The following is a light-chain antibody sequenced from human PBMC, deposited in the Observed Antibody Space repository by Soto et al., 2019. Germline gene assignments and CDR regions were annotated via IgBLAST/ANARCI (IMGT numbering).Light chain of an antibody. CDR1: QDISNY. CDR3: QHGYITLLT. CDR2: DAS. J-gene: IGKJ4*01. V-gene: IGKV1-33*01. Sequence: DMQMTHYPSSLSASVGDRVTVPCQARQDISNYLNWYREKPGKAAKLLIYDASNLETGGPSRFSGSGSGTDFTFTISSLQPEDIATDYCQHGYITLLTFGGGGKVDI.